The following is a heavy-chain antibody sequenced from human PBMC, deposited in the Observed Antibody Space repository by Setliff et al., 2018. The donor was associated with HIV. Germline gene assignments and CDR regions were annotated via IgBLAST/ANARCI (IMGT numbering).Heavy chain of an antibody. J-gene: IGHJ5*02. V-gene: IGHV1-69*05. CDR3: ARERDSDGFQFDP. Sequence: SVKVSCKTSGFTFTNYAIHWVRQAPGQGLEWMGGIIPIFGTANYAQKFQGRVTITTDESTSTAYMELSSLRSEDTAVYYCARERDSDGFQFDPWGQGTLVTVSS. CDR2: IIPIFGTA. CDR1: GFTFTNYA. D-gene: IGHD3-22*01.